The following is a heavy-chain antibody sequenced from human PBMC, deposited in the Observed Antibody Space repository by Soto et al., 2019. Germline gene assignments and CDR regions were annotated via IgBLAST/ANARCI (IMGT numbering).Heavy chain of an antibody. CDR2: IYHSGST. D-gene: IGHD4-17*01. J-gene: IGHJ4*02. CDR1: GGSISSGGYY. Sequence: SSETLSLTCTVSGGSISSGGYYWSWIRQHPGKGLEWIGYIYHSGSTYYNPSLKSRVTISVDRSKNQISLKLSSVTAADTAVHYCAMRVGDYGDYVDYWGQGTLVTVSS. CDR3: AMRVGDYGDYVDY. V-gene: IGHV4-30-2*01.